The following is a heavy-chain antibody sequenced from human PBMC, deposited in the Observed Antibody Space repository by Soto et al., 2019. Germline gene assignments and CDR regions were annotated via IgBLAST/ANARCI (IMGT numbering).Heavy chain of an antibody. CDR1: GLFSSYW. J-gene: IGHJ4*01. Sequence: GGSLRLSCAASGLFSSYWMHWVRQVPGKGLVWVSRIDSGGATINYADSVKGRFTISRDNAQNTMYLQMDSLRVEDTAVYYCERGPPDYSTSGYVGDYWGQGVLVTVSS. CDR2: IDSGGATI. D-gene: IGHD2-2*01. V-gene: IGHV3-74*01. CDR3: ERGPPDYSTSGYVGDY.